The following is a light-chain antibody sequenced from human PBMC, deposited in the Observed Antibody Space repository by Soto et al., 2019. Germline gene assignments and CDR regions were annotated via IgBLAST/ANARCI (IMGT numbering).Light chain of an antibody. CDR1: QTVRTNY. Sequence: EYVLTQSPGTLSLSPGERATLSCRASQTVRTNYLAWYQQKPGQAPRLLIYESSNRATGIAARFSGSGSGTDFTLTINRLEPEDFAVYYCQQYGSSPGTFGQGTKVDIK. J-gene: IGKJ1*01. CDR3: QQYGSSPGT. V-gene: IGKV3-20*01. CDR2: ESS.